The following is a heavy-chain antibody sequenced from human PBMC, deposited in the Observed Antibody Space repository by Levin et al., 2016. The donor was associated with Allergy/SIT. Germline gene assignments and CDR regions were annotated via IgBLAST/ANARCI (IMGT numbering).Heavy chain of an antibody. CDR1: GGSISSYY. CDR2: IYYSGST. V-gene: IGHV4-59*01. J-gene: IGHJ6*02. D-gene: IGHD3-3*01. Sequence: SETLSLTCTVSGGSISSYYWSWIRQPPGKGLEWIGYIYYSGSTNYNPSLKSRVTISVDTSKNQFSLKLSSVTAADTAVYYCARVFWSGYYLDYYYGMDVWGQGTTVTVSS. CDR3: ARVFWSGYYLDYYYGMDV.